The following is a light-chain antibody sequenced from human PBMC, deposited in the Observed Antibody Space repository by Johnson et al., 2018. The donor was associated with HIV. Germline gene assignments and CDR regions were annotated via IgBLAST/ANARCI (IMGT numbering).Light chain of an antibody. CDR3: ESWDSSLSTGSYV. V-gene: IGLV1-51*02. Sequence: QSVLTQPPSVSAAPGQKVTISCSGSSSNIGNNYVSWYQQLPGTAPKLLIYENNKRPSGIPDRFSGSKSGTSATLDITGLQTGDDGDYYCESWDSSLSTGSYVFGTGTNVTVL. J-gene: IGLJ1*01. CDR1: SSNIGNNY. CDR2: ENN.